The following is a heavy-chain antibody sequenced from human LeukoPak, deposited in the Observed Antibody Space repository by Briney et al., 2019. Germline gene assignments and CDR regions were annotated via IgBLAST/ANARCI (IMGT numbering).Heavy chain of an antibody. V-gene: IGHV1-69*13. Sequence: SVKVSCKASGGTFSSYAISWVRQAPGQGLEWMGGIIPIFGTANYAQKFQGGVTITADESTSTAYMELSSLRSEDTAVYYCARVSCSSTSCYRTVTYYYYGMDVWGQGTTVTVSS. J-gene: IGHJ6*02. CDR3: ARVSCSSTSCYRTVTYYYYGMDV. CDR1: GGTFSSYA. CDR2: IIPIFGTA. D-gene: IGHD2-2*02.